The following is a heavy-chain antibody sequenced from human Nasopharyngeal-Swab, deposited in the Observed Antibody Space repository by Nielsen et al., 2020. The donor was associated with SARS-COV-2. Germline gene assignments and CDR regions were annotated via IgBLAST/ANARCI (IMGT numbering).Heavy chain of an antibody. V-gene: IGHV3-33*01. J-gene: IGHJ4*02. CDR1: GFTFSSYG. Sequence: GESLKISCAASGFTFSSYGMHWVRQAPGKGLEWVAVIWYDGSNKYYADSVKGRFTISRDNSKNTLYLQMNSLRAEDTAVYYCARGITWSNDFRGQGTLVTVSS. D-gene: IGHD3-3*01. CDR2: IWYDGSNK. CDR3: ARGITWSNDF.